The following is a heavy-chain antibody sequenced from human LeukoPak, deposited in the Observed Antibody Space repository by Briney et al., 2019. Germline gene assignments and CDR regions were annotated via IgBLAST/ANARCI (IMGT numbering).Heavy chain of an antibody. Sequence: GGSLRLSCAASGFTFSSYWMSWVRQAPGKGLEWVANIKQDGSEKYYVDSVKGRFTISRDNAKNSLYLQMNSLRAEDTAVYYCARSIALAESAFDIWGQGTMATVSS. CDR2: IKQDGSEK. D-gene: IGHD6-19*01. J-gene: IGHJ3*02. V-gene: IGHV3-7*01. CDR1: GFTFSSYW. CDR3: ARSIALAESAFDI.